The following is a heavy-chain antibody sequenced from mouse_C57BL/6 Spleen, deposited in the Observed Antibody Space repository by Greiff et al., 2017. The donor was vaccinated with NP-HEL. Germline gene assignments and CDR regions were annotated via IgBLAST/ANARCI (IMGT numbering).Heavy chain of an antibody. V-gene: IGHV2-2*01. J-gene: IGHJ3*01. CDR2: IWSGGST. CDR3: ARSNYGSSSFAY. D-gene: IGHD1-1*01. Sequence: VKLVESGPGLVQPSQSLSITCTVSGFSLTSYGVHWVRQSPGKGLEWLGVIWSGGSTDYNAAFISRLSISKDNSKSQVFFKMNSLQADDTAIYYCARSNYGSSSFAYWGQGTLVTVSA. CDR1: GFSLTSYG.